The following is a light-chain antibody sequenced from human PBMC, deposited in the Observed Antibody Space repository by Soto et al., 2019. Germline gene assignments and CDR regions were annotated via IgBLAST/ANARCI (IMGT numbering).Light chain of an antibody. CDR2: AAS. Sequence: DIQMTQSPSSLSASVGDRVTITCRASQGISNYLAWYQQKPGKVPKLLIYAASTLQAGVQSRFSGSGSATDFTLTISSQPPEDAATYYCQKYNSAPWTFGQGTKVEIK. V-gene: IGKV1-27*01. CDR1: QGISNY. J-gene: IGKJ1*01. CDR3: QKYNSAPWT.